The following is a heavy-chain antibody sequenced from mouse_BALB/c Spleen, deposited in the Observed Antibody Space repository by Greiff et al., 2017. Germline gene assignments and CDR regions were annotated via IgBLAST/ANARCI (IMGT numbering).Heavy chain of an antibody. Sequence: VQLKQSGAELVRSGASVKLSCTASGFNIKDYYMHWVKQRPEQGLEWIGWIDPENGDTEYAPKFQGKATMTADTSSNTAYLQLSSLTSEDTAVYYCNSFMTDYAMDYWGQGTSVTVSS. CDR2: IDPENGDT. D-gene: IGHD1-1*01. CDR1: GFNIKDYY. CDR3: NSFMTDYAMDY. J-gene: IGHJ4*01. V-gene: IGHV14-4*02.